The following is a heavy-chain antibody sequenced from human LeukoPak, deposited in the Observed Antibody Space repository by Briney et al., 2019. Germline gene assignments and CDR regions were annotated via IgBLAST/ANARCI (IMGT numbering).Heavy chain of an antibody. CDR3: AKVGYTSGWSHFDY. CDR2: ISGSGSNT. J-gene: IGHJ4*02. V-gene: IGHV3-23*01. CDR1: GFTFSSYA. D-gene: IGHD6-19*01. Sequence: GGSLRLSCAASGFTFSSYAMTWVRQAPGKGLNWVSAISGSGSNTYYADSVKGRFTISRDNSKNTLYLQMNSLRAEDTAVYYCAKVGYTSGWSHFDYWGQGTLVTVSS.